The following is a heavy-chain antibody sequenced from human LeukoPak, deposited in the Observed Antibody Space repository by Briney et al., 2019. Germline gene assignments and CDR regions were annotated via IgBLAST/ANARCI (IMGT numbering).Heavy chain of an antibody. J-gene: IGHJ4*02. CDR3: AGGSSGEYYFDY. V-gene: IGHV4-59*12. D-gene: IGHD3-10*01. Sequence: SETLSLTCTVSGGSISSYYWSWIRQPPGKGLEWIGYIYHSGSTYYNPSLKNRVTISVDRSKNQFSLKLSSVTAADTAVYYCAGGSSGEYYFDYWGQGTLVTVSS. CDR2: IYHSGST. CDR1: GGSISSYY.